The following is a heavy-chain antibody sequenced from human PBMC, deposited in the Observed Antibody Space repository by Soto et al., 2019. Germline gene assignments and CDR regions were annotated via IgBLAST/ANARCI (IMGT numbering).Heavy chain of an antibody. V-gene: IGHV3-23*01. J-gene: IGHJ4*02. CDR1: GFTFSRYG. D-gene: IGHD3-3*01. CDR2: ISGSGGST. CDR3: AKEGEDDYWSSYYKVPENDS. Sequence: GGSLRLSCAASGFTFSRYGLSWVRQAPGKGLEWVSLISGSGGSTYYADSVKGRFTISRDNSKNTLYLQMNSLRAEDTAVYYCAKEGEDDYWSSYYKVPENDSWGQGVLVTVSS.